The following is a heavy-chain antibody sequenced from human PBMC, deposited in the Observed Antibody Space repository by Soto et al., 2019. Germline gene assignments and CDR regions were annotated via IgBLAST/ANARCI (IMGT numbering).Heavy chain of an antibody. CDR2: IYYSGST. CDR3: ARGGNYYYYMDV. V-gene: IGHV4-59*01. Sequence: QVQLQESGPGLVKPSETLSLTCTVSGDSISSYYWSWIRQPPGKGLEWIGYIYYSGSTNYNPSLKSRVTISVDTSKSQFSLKLSSVTAADTAVYFCARGGNYYYYMDVWGKGTTVTVSS. J-gene: IGHJ6*03. CDR1: GDSISSYY.